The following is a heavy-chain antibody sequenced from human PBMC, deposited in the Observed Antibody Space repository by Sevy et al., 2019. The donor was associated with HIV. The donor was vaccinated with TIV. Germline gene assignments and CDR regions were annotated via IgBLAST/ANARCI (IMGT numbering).Heavy chain of an antibody. D-gene: IGHD1-26*01. J-gene: IGHJ4*02. CDR1: GFTFSNAW. V-gene: IGHV3-15*01. CDR3: TTGLSGSYSGFDY. CDR2: IKSKTDGGTT. Sequence: GGSRRLSCAASGFTFSNAWMSWVRQAPGKGLEWVGRIKSKTDGGTTDYAAPVKGRFTISRDDSKNTLYLQMNSLKTEDTAVYYCTTGLSGSYSGFDYWGQGTLVTVSS.